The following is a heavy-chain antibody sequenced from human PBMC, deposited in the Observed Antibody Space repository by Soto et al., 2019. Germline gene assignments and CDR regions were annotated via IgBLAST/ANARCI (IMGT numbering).Heavy chain of an antibody. Sequence: QVQLVQSGAEVKKPGASVKVSCKASGYTFTNYGISWVRQAPGQGLEWMGWISAYNGNTKYAQKLQGRVTTTTDTSTSTAYMELRSLRSADTAVYYCARGRGEYYDYVWGSSRYTGIDYWGQGTLVTVSS. CDR3: ARGRGEYYDYVWGSSRYTGIDY. V-gene: IGHV1-18*01. J-gene: IGHJ4*02. D-gene: IGHD3-16*02. CDR2: ISAYNGNT. CDR1: GYTFTNYG.